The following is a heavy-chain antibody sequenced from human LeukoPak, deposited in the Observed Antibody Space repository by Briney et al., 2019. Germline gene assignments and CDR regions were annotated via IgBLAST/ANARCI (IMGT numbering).Heavy chain of an antibody. CDR1: GGSISSGDYY. CDR2: IYYSGST. V-gene: IGHV4-30-4*01. Sequence: PSETLSLTCTVSGGSISSGDYYWSWIRQPPGKGLEWIGYIYYSGSTYYNPSLKSRVTISVDTSKNQFSLKLSSVTAADTAVYYCARGGNSEWYYFDYWGQGTLATVSS. D-gene: IGHD4-23*01. CDR3: ARGGNSEWYYFDY. J-gene: IGHJ4*02.